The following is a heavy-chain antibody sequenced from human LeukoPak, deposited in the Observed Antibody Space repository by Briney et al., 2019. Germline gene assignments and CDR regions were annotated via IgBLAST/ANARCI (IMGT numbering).Heavy chain of an antibody. CDR2: INHSGST. Sequence: PWETLSLTCAVYGGSFSGYYWSWIRQPPGKGLEWIGEINHSGSTNYNPSLKSRVTISVDTSKNQFSLKLSSVTAADTAVYYCARGVTMVRGVIGFDYWGQGTLVTVSS. CDR1: GGSFSGYY. J-gene: IGHJ4*02. D-gene: IGHD3-10*01. CDR3: ARGVTMVRGVIGFDY. V-gene: IGHV4-34*01.